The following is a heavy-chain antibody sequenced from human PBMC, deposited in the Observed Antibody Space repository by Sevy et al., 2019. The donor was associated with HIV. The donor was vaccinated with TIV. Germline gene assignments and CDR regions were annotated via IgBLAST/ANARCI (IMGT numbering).Heavy chain of an antibody. CDR2: IYHSGST. V-gene: IGHV4-38-2*02. Sequence: SETLSLTCTVSGYSISSGYYWGWIRQPPGKGLEWIGSIYHSGSTYYNLSLKSRITISVDTSKNQFSLKLSSVTAADTAVYYCARGVAYDSSGWYFDLWGRGTLVTVSS. D-gene: IGHD3-22*01. CDR3: ARGVAYDSSGWYFDL. CDR1: GYSISSGYY. J-gene: IGHJ2*01.